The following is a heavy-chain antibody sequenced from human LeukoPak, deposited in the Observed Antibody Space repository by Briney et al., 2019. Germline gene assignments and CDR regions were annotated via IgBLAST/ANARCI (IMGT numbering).Heavy chain of an antibody. V-gene: IGHV7-4-1*02. CDR1: GYTFTSYA. D-gene: IGHD3-22*01. CDR2: INTNTGNP. CDR3: ARVRHHYDSSGHHWFDP. Sequence: ASVKVSCKASGYTFTSYAMNWVRQAPGQGLEWMGWINTNTGNPTYAQGFTGRFVFSLDTSVSTAYLQISSLKAEDTAVYYCARVRHHYDSSGHHWFDPWGQGTLVTVSS. J-gene: IGHJ5*02.